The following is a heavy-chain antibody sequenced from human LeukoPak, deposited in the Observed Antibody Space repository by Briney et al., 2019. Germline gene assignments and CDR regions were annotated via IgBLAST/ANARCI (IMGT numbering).Heavy chain of an antibody. CDR1: GYTFTSYD. Sequence: GASVKVSCKASGYTFTSYDINWVRQATGQGLEWMGWMNPNSGNTGYAQKFQGRVTMTRNTSISTAYMELSSLRSEDTAVYYCARAELSFNCSSTSCCEKGYWFDPWGQGTLVTVSS. D-gene: IGHD2-2*01. CDR2: MNPNSGNT. V-gene: IGHV1-8*01. CDR3: ARAELSFNCSSTSCCEKGYWFDP. J-gene: IGHJ5*02.